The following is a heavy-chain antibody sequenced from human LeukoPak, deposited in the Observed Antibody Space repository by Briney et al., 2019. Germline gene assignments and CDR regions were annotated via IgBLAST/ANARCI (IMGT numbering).Heavy chain of an antibody. V-gene: IGHV1-46*01. CDR1: GYTFTSYY. Sequence: ASVKVSCTASGYTFTSYYMHWVRQAPGQGLEWMGLINPTGGSTGYAQKFQGRVTMTRDMSTSTDYMELSSLRSEDTAIYYCARDNSVGDNAWWFDLWGQGTLVTVSS. J-gene: IGHJ5*02. D-gene: IGHD1-26*01. CDR2: INPTGGST. CDR3: ARDNSVGDNAWWFDL.